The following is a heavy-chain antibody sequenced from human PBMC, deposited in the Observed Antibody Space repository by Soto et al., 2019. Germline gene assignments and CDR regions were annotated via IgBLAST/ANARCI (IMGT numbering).Heavy chain of an antibody. CDR3: VRSDWFDP. CDR2: IWYDGSNK. J-gene: IGHJ5*02. V-gene: IGHV3-33*03. Sequence: GGSLRLSCAASGFTFSSYGMHWVRQAPGKGLEWVAVIWYDGSNKYYADSVKGRFTISRDNAKNSLYLQMNSLRAEDTAMYHCVRSDWFDPWGHGTLVTVSS. CDR1: GFTFSSYG.